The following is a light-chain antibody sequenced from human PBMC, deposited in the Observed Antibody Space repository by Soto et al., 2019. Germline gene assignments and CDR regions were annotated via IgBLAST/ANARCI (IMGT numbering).Light chain of an antibody. Sequence: QSVLTQSSSASASLGSSVKLTCTLSSGHSSYIIAWHQQQPGKAPRYLMKLEGSGSYNKGSGVPDRFSGSSSGADRYLTISNLQFEDEADYYCETWDSNTPVFGGGTQLTVL. J-gene: IGLJ7*01. V-gene: IGLV4-60*02. CDR3: ETWDSNTPV. CDR1: SGHSSYI. CDR2: LEGSGSY.